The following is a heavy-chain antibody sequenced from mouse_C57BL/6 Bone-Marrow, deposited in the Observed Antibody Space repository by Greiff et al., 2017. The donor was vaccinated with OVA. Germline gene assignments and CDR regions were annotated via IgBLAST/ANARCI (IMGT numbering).Heavy chain of an antibody. CDR3: TGGCYYWYYFDY. V-gene: IGHV6-3*01. Sequence: EVKLQESGGGLVQPGGSMKLSCVASGFTFSNYWMNWVRQSPEKGLEWVAQIRLKSDNYATHYAESVKGWFTISRDDSKSSVYLQMNNLRAEDTGIYYWTGGCYYWYYFDYWGQGTTLTVSS. CDR1: GFTFSNYW. J-gene: IGHJ2*01. D-gene: IGHD2-3*01. CDR2: IRLKSDNYAT.